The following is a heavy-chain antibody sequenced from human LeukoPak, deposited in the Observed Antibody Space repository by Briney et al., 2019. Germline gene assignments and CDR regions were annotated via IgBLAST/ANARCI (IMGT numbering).Heavy chain of an antibody. CDR1: GGTISSSSFY. J-gene: IGHJ3*02. V-gene: IGHV4-39*01. Sequence: PSESLSLTCSVSGGTISSSSFYWVWLRQPPGQGLVWIVCLYYSGRTYNDPSLKSRVTISVDTPKIQFSLKLSSVTAADTAVYYCAIDSSGHYDLNAFDIWGQGTMVTVSS. D-gene: IGHD3-22*01. CDR2: LYYSGRT. CDR3: AIDSSGHYDLNAFDI.